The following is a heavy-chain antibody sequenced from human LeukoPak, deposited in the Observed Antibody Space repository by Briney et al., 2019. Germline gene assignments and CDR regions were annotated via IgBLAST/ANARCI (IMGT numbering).Heavy chain of an antibody. D-gene: IGHD2-2*01. V-gene: IGHV5-51*01. CDR1: GYSFTSYW. J-gene: IGHJ5*01. CDR2: LYPGDSDT. CDR3: ARTAIPAAMDWFDS. Sequence: GESLKISCKGSGYSFTSYWIGWVRQMPGKGLEWMGILYPGDSDTSYSPSFQGQVTISADNSISIAYLQWSSLKASDTAIYYCARTAIPAAMDWFDSWGQGTLVTVSS.